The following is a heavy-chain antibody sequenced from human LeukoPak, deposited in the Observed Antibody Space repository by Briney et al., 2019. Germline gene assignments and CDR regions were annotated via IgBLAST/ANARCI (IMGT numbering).Heavy chain of an antibody. J-gene: IGHJ5*02. CDR2: MNPNSGNT. V-gene: IGHV1-8*01. Sequence: GASVKVSCMASGYTFTTYDINWVRQVPGQGLEWMGWMNPNSGNTGYAQKFQGRVTMTRNTSISTAYMELSSLRSEDTAVYYCARAAMVRRNWFDPWGQGTLVTVSS. CDR1: GYTFTTYD. CDR3: ARAAMVRRNWFDP. D-gene: IGHD3-10*01.